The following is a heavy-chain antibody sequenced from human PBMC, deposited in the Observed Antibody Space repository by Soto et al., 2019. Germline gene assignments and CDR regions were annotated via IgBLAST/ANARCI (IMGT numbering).Heavy chain of an antibody. D-gene: IGHD3-10*01. V-gene: IGHV1-2*02. Sequence: ASVKVSCKASGYTFTGYYMHWVRQAPGQGLEWMGWINPNSGGTNYAQKFQGRVTMTRDTSISTAYMELSRLRSDDTAVYHCARLSGQMAAYGMDVWGQGTTVTVSS. CDR3: ARLSGQMAAYGMDV. CDR2: INPNSGGT. CDR1: GYTFTGYY. J-gene: IGHJ6*02.